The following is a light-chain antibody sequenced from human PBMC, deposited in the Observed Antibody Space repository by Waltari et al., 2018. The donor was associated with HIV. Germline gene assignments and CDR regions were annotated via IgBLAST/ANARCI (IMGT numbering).Light chain of an antibody. CDR3: QQYHNWPPIT. CDR2: GAS. J-gene: IGKJ5*01. V-gene: IGKV3-15*01. CDR1: QSVNNK. Sequence: EIVMTQSPATLSVSPGERATLSCRASQSVNNKLAWYQQKPGQAPRLLIYGASTRATGIPARFSGSGSVTEFTLTISSLQSEDFAVYYCQQYHNWPPITFGQGTRVE.